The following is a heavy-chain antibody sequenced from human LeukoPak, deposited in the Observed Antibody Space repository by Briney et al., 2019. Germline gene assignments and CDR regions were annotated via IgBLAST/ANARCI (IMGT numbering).Heavy chain of an antibody. J-gene: IGHJ4*02. Sequence: SQTLSLTCTVSGGSISSGSYYWSWIRQPAGKGLEWIGRIYTSGSTNYNPSLKSRVTISVDTSKNQFSLKLSSVTAADTAGYYCARQGGYDSSGYLDFWGQGTLVTVSS. D-gene: IGHD3-22*01. CDR1: GGSISSGSYY. CDR2: IYTSGST. V-gene: IGHV4-61*02. CDR3: ARQGGYDSSGYLDF.